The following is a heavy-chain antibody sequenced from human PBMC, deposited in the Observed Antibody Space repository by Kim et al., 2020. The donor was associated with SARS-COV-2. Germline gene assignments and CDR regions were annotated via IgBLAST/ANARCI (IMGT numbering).Heavy chain of an antibody. V-gene: IGHV1-2*02. J-gene: IGHJ4*02. Sequence: AQKFQGRVTMTRDTSTSTAYMEMSRLRSDDTAVYYCARGERFSIFGVVTYYWGQGTLVTVSS. D-gene: IGHD3-3*01. CDR3: ARGERFSIFGVVTYY.